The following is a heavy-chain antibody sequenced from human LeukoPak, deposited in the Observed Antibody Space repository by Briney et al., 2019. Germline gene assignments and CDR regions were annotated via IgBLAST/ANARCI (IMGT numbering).Heavy chain of an antibody. J-gene: IGHJ3*02. CDR1: GFTFSTYW. CDR2: INTDGSRT. V-gene: IGHV3-74*01. CDR3: VRKAVYGSSAFDI. D-gene: IGHD4-23*01. Sequence: GGSLRPSCAASGFTFSTYWMDWVRQAPGKGLVWVSRINTDGSRTSYADSVKGRFAISRDNAKSTLYMQMNSLRGEDTAVYYCVRKAVYGSSAFDIWGQGTMVTASS.